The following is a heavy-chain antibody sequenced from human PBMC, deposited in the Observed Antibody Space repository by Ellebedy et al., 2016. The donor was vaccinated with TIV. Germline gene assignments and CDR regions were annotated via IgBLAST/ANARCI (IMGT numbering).Heavy chain of an antibody. V-gene: IGHV4-59*01. D-gene: IGHD1-26*01. CDR2: IYYSGST. Sequence: MPSETLSLTCTVSGGSISSYYWSWIRQPPGKGLEWIGYIYYSGSTNYNPSLKSRVTISVDTSKNQFSLKLSSVTAADTVVYYCARDLGSGSYHFDYWGQGTLVTVSS. CDR3: ARDLGSGSYHFDY. J-gene: IGHJ4*02. CDR1: GGSISSYY.